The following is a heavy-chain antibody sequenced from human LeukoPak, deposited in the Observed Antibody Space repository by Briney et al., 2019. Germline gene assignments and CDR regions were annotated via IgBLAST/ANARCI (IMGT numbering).Heavy chain of an antibody. V-gene: IGHV3-30*04. CDR2: ISYDGSNK. D-gene: IGHD3-10*01. CDR1: GFTFSSYA. J-gene: IGHJ3*02. CDR3: AKDLPLWGI. Sequence: GGSLRLSCAASGFTFSSYAMHWVRQAPGKGLEWVAVISYDGSNKYYADSVKGRFTISRDNSKNTLYLQMNSLRAEDTAVYYCAKDLPLWGIWGQGTMVTVSS.